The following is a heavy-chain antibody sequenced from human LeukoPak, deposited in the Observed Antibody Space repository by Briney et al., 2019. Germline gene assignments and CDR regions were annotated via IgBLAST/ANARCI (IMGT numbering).Heavy chain of an antibody. CDR3: AARNYDFWSGYSSNDY. D-gene: IGHD3-3*01. Sequence: GGSLRLSCAASGFTFSSYSMNWVRQALGKGLEWVSSISSSSSYIYYADSVKGRFTISRDNAKNSLYLQMNSLRAEDTAVYYCAARNYDFWSGYSSNDYWGQGTLVTVSS. CDR2: ISSSSSYI. CDR1: GFTFSSYS. J-gene: IGHJ4*02. V-gene: IGHV3-21*01.